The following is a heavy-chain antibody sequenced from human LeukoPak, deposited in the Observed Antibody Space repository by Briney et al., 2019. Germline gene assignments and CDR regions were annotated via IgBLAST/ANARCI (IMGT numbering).Heavy chain of an antibody. CDR2: ISYDGSNK. D-gene: IGHD3-16*01. CDR3: AKDMNI. CDR1: GFTFSSYG. V-gene: IGHV3-30*18. Sequence: GGSLRLSCAASGFTFSSYGMHWVRQAPGKGLEWVAVISYDGSNKYYADSVKGRFTISRDNSKNTLYLQMNSLRAEDTAVYYCAKDMNIWGQGTMVTVSS. J-gene: IGHJ3*02.